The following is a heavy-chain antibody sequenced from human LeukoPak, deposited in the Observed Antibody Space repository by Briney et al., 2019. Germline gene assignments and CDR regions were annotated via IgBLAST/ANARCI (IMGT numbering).Heavy chain of an antibody. J-gene: IGHJ4*02. D-gene: IGHD3-10*01. CDR2: ISGSGGST. CDR3: AKDYRGGSPRGVDY. V-gene: IGHV3-23*01. Sequence: GGSLRLSCAASGFIFSSYWMAWVRQAPGKGLEWVSAISGSGGSTYYADSVKGRFTISRDNSKNTLYLQMNSLRAEDTAVYYCAKDYRGGSPRGVDYWGQGTLVTVSS. CDR1: GFIFSSYW.